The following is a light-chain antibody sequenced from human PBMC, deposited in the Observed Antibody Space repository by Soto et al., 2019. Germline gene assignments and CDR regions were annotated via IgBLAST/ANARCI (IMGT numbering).Light chain of an antibody. CDR1: SRDVGAYNF. V-gene: IGLV2-14*03. J-gene: IGLJ3*02. CDR3: SSYTTINNLGV. CDR2: DIT. Sequence: QSALTQPASVSGSPGQSVTISCTGISRDVGAYNFVSWYQQHPGRAPKLIIYDITDRPSGVSSRFSGSRSGSTASLTISGLQAEDEAEYDCSSYTTINNLGVFGGGTQLTVL.